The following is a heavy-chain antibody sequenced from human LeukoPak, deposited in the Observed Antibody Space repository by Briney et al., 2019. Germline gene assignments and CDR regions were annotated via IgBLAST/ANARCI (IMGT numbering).Heavy chain of an antibody. CDR3: AKDQQQLAKMGYFQH. J-gene: IGHJ1*01. V-gene: IGHV3-30*02. D-gene: IGHD6-13*01. CDR2: IRYDGSNK. Sequence: PGGSLRLSCAASGFTFSSYGMHWVRQAPGKGLEWVAFIRYDGSNKYYADSVKGRFTISRDNSKNTLYLQMNSLRAEDTAVYYCAKDQQQLAKMGYFQHWGQGTLVTVSS. CDR1: GFTFSSYG.